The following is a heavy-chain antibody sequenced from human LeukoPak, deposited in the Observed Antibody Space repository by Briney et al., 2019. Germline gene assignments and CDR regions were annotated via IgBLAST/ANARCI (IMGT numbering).Heavy chain of an antibody. Sequence: PSQTLSLTCTVSGGSISSGGYYWSWIRQHPGKGLEWIGYIYYSGSTYYNPSLKSRVTISVDTSKNQFSLKLSSVTAADTAVYYCARGLYYDFWSGYYRTGPQRSYGMDVWGQGTTVTVSS. J-gene: IGHJ6*02. V-gene: IGHV4-31*03. CDR2: IYYSGST. D-gene: IGHD3-3*01. CDR1: GGSISSGGYY. CDR3: ARGLYYDFWSGYYRTGPQRSYGMDV.